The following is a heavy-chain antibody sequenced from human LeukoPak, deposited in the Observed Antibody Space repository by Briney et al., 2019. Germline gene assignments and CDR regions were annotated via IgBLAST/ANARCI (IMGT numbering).Heavy chain of an antibody. CDR3: AVRDYGSGSYGY. D-gene: IGHD3-10*01. V-gene: IGHV4-59*08. J-gene: IGHJ4*02. CDR2: IYYSRST. CDR1: GGSLSYYY. Sequence: SETLSLTCTLSGGSLSYYYWSWIRQPPGEGLGWIGYIYYSRSTNYNPSLKSRVTIIVGTSRNQYSLKRNSGTAADTAVYYCAVRDYGSGSYGYWGQGTLVTVSS.